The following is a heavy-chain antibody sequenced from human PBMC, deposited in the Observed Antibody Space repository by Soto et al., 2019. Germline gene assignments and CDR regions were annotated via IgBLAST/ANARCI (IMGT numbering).Heavy chain of an antibody. V-gene: IGHV5-51*01. D-gene: IGHD2-2*01. Sequence: PGESLKISCKGSGYSFTSYWIGWVRQMPGKGLEWMGIIYPGDSDTRYSPSFQGQVTISADKSISTAYLQWSSLKASDTAMYYCARDIVLVPAAMRPYYYGMDGWGQGTTVTVSS. CDR3: ARDIVLVPAAMRPYYYGMDG. J-gene: IGHJ6*02. CDR1: GYSFTSYW. CDR2: IYPGDSDT.